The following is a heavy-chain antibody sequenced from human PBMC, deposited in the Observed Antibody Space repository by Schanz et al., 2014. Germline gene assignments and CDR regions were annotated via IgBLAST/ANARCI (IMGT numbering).Heavy chain of an antibody. CDR3: VRGTPMALYYYYGMDV. CDR2: IKQDGSEK. CDR1: GFTFSNYW. D-gene: IGHD5-18*01. Sequence: EVQLVESGGGLVQPGGSLRLSCAASGFTFSNYWMNWVRQAPGKGLEWVANIKQDGSEKYYVDSVKGRFTISRDNAKSSLDLQLNSLRAEDTAVYYCVRGTPMALYYYYGMDVWGQGTTVIVSS. V-gene: IGHV3-7*01. J-gene: IGHJ6*02.